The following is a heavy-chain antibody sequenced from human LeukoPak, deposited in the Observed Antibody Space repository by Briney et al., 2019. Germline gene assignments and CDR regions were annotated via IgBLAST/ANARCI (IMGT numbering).Heavy chain of an antibody. V-gene: IGHV5-51*01. CDR3: ARGYYYPDY. J-gene: IGHJ4*02. CDR2: IYPGDFDT. Sequence: PGESLKISCKGSGYRFTSYWIGWVRQMPGKGLEWMGIIYPGDFDTRYSPSFEGQVTISADKSISTAYLQWTSLKASDSAMYYCARGYYYPDYWGQGTLVTVSS. CDR1: GYRFTSYW. D-gene: IGHD3-10*01.